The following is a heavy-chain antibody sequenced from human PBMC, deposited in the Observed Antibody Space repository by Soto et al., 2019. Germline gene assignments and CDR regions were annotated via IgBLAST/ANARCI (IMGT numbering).Heavy chain of an antibody. D-gene: IGHD3-3*01. CDR1: GFTVSSNY. J-gene: IGHJ4*02. CDR3: AREIHDFGSGYVDY. V-gene: IGHV3-66*01. CDR2: IYSGGST. Sequence: PGGSLRLSFAASGFTVSSNYMSWVRQAPGKGLEWVSVIYSGGSTYYADSVKGRFTISRDNSKNTLYLQMNSLRAEDTAVYYCAREIHDFGSGYVDYWGQGTLVTVSS.